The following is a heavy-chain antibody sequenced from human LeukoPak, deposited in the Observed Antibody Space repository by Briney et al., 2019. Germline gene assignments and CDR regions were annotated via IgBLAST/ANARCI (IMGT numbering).Heavy chain of an antibody. Sequence: GGSLRLSCAASGFTFSVLSMSWVRRAPGKGLEWVSGIVGSGESTYYADSVKGRFTISRDNSKNTLYLQVNSLRAEDTAVYYCAKGATFGVYIPDCRGQRTLVTVSS. J-gene: IGHJ4*02. CDR3: AKGATFGVYIPDC. CDR2: IVGSGEST. CDR1: GFTFSVLS. V-gene: IGHV3-23*01. D-gene: IGHD5/OR15-5a*01.